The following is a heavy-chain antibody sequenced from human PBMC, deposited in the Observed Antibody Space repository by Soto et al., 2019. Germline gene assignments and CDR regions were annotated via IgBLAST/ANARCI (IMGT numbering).Heavy chain of an antibody. CDR3: AKGGGYSSGWHYYYYYMDV. Sequence: GGSLRLSCAASGFTFSSYSMNWVRQAPGKGLEWVSYISSSSSTIYYADSVKGRFTISRDNAKNSLYLQMNSLRAEDTAVYYCAKGGGYSSGWHYYYYYMDVWGKGTTVTVSS. V-gene: IGHV3-48*01. CDR2: ISSSSSTI. CDR1: GFTFSSYS. D-gene: IGHD6-19*01. J-gene: IGHJ6*03.